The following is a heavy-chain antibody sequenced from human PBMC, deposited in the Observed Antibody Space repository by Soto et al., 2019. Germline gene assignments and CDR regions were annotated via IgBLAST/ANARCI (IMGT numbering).Heavy chain of an antibody. CDR3: ARLVADTYYSYYGLDV. J-gene: IGHJ6*02. Sequence: QVTLKESGPVLVKATETLTLTCTVSGFSLTTGRMGVSWIRQPPGKALEWLAHIFSNAERSYNPSLQPRLIISDKTSPGQVVLALPDVGPVDTATYYCARLVADTYYSYYGLDVWGPGTTVTVSS. CDR1: GFSLTTGRMG. CDR2: IFSNAER. V-gene: IGHV2-26*01.